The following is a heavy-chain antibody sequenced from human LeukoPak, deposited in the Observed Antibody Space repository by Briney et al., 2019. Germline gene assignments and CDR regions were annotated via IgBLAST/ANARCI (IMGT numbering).Heavy chain of an antibody. CDR3: ARGGHGQPLYYFDY. J-gene: IGHJ4*02. CDR1: GGSISSYY. CDR2: IYYSGST. V-gene: IGHV4-59*12. Sequence: SETLSLTCTVSGGSISSYYWSWIRQPPGKGLEWIGYIYYSGSTNYNPSLKSRVTISVDTSKNQFSLKLSSVTAADTAVYYCARGGHGQPLYYFDYWGQGTLVTVSS. D-gene: IGHD1-14*01.